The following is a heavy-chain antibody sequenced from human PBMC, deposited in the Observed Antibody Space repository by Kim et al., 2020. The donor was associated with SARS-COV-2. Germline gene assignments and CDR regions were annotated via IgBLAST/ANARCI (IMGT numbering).Heavy chain of an antibody. D-gene: IGHD2-2*01. V-gene: IGHV1-69*13. CDR1: GGTFSSYA. CDR3: ASQGYCSSTSCYAWFDP. CDR2: IIPIFGTA. J-gene: IGHJ5*02. Sequence: SVKVSCKASGGTFSSYAISWVRQAPGQGLEWMGGIIPIFGTANYAQKFQGRVTITADESTSTAYMELSSLRSEDTAVYYCASQGYCSSTSCYAWFDPWGQGTLVTVSS.